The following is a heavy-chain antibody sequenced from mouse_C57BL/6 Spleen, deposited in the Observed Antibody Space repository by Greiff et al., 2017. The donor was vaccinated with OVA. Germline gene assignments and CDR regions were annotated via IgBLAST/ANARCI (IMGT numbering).Heavy chain of an antibody. Sequence: EVQLQQSGPELVKPGASVKISCKASGYSFTGYYMNWVKQSPEKSLEWIGEINPSTGGTTYNQKFKAKATLTVDKSSSTAYMQLKSLTSEDSAVYYCARRRSYDYDERGFAYWGQGTLVTVSA. D-gene: IGHD2-4*01. CDR3: ARRRSYDYDERGFAY. CDR2: INPSTGGT. V-gene: IGHV1-42*01. CDR1: GYSFTGYY. J-gene: IGHJ3*01.